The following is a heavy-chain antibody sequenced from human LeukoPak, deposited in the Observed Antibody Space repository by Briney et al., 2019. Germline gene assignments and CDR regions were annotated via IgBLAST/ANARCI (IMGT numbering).Heavy chain of an antibody. CDR2: TYYRSKWYN. CDR1: GDSVSSNSAA. J-gene: IGHJ6*03. D-gene: IGHD3-22*01. CDR3: ARDRPYYYDSSGYYPYYYYYYMDV. Sequence: SQSLSLTCAISGDSVSSNSAAWNWIRQSPSRGLEWLGRTYYRSKWYNDYAVSVKSRITINPDTSKNQFSLQLNSVTPEDTAVYYCARDRPYYYDSSGYYPYYYYYYMDVWGKGTTVTVSS. V-gene: IGHV6-1*01.